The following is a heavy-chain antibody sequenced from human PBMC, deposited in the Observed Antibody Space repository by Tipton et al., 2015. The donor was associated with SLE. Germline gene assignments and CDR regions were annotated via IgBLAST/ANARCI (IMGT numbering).Heavy chain of an antibody. CDR3: ARAVADWGWLVVY. Sequence: SLRLSCPTSGFTFNNYWMHWFRQVPGKGLEWVSRIDHDGSGTSYADSVEDRFTISRDNTKKTLYLQMNSLRAEDTAVYYCARAVADWGWLVVYWGRGTQVTVSS. V-gene: IGHV3-74*01. CDR1: GFTFNNYW. CDR2: IDHDGSGT. D-gene: IGHD6-19*01. J-gene: IGHJ4*02.